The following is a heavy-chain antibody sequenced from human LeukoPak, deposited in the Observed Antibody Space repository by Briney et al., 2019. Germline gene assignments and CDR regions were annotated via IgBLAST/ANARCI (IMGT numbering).Heavy chain of an antibody. Sequence: GGSLRLSCATSGFTFSNYEMNWVRQAPGKGLEWISYLTTSGSTKYYADSVKGRFTISRDNAKNSLYLQMNSLRAEDTAVYYCARVGIAAAGRGFDYWGQGTLVTVSS. D-gene: IGHD6-13*01. CDR1: GFTFSNYE. CDR2: LTTSGSTK. CDR3: ARVGIAAAGRGFDY. J-gene: IGHJ4*02. V-gene: IGHV3-48*03.